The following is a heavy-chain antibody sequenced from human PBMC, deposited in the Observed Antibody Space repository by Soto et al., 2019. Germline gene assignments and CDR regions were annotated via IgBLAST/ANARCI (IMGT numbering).Heavy chain of an antibody. CDR3: APLRGYNYNFWGGWFDP. J-gene: IGHJ5*02. V-gene: IGHV3-23*04. CDR2: ISGSGGNT. CDR1: GLTFSNYA. Sequence: EVQLVESGGGLVQAGGSLRLSCVASGLTFSNYAMTWVRQAPGKGLEWVSGISGSGGNTNYADSVQGHFAISRDNSKNTLYLQMNSLRVEDTAVYYCAPLRGYNYNFWGGWFDPWGQGAVVTVSS. D-gene: IGHD5-18*01.